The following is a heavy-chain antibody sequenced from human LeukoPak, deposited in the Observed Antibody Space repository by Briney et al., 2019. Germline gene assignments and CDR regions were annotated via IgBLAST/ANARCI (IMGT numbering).Heavy chain of an antibody. CDR2: INHSGST. D-gene: IGHD6-19*01. J-gene: IGHJ4*02. Sequence: SETLSLTCAVYGGSFSGYYWSWIRQPPGKGLEWIGEINHSGSTNYNPSLKSRVTISVDTSKNQFSLKLSSVTAADTAVYYCARRHSSGWPYYFDYWSQGTLVTVSS. CDR1: GGSFSGYY. CDR3: ARRHSSGWPYYFDY. V-gene: IGHV4-34*01.